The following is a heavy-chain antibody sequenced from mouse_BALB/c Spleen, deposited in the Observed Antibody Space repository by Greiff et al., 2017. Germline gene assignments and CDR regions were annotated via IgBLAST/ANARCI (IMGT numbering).Heavy chain of an antibody. J-gene: IGHJ3*01. Sequence: EVQLVESGGGLVKPGGSLKLSCAASGFTFSDYYMYWVRQTPEKRLEWVATISDGGSYTYYPDSVKGRFTISRDNAKNNLYLQMSSLKSEDTAMYYCARGDYDGAYWGQGTLVTVSA. CDR1: GFTFSDYY. V-gene: IGHV5-4*02. CDR3: ARGDYDGAY. CDR2: ISDGGSYT. D-gene: IGHD2-4*01.